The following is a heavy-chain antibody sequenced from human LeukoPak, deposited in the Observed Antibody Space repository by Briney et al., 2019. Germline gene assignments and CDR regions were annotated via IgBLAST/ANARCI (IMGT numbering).Heavy chain of an antibody. CDR3: ARRSVWGSYFRINGVGNWFDP. V-gene: IGHV1-69*06. CDR1: GGTFSSYA. J-gene: IGHJ5*02. CDR2: IIPIFGTA. D-gene: IGHD3-16*01. Sequence: GASVKVSCKASGGTFSSYAISWVRQAPGQGLEWMGGIIPIFGTANYAQKFQGRVTITADKSTSTAYMELSSLRSEDTAVYYCARRSVWGSYFRINGVGNWFDPWGQGTLVTVSS.